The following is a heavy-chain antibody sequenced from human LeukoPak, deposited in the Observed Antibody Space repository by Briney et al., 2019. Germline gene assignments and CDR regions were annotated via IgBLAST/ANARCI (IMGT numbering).Heavy chain of an antibody. V-gene: IGHV4-59*01. J-gene: IGHJ4*02. CDR2: IYYSGST. D-gene: IGHD3-10*01. CDR3: ARDGYGSGEGVFDY. CDR1: GASISSYY. Sequence: SETLSLTCTVSGASISSYYWSWIRQPPGKGLEWIGYIYYSGSTNYNPSLKSRVTISVDTSKNQFSLKLSSVTAADTAVYYCARDGYGSGEGVFDYWGQGTLVTVSS.